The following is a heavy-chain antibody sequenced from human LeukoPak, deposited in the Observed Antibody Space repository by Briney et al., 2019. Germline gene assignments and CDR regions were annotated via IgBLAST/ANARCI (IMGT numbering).Heavy chain of an antibody. CDR3: ARDNGGILDK. CDR2: VKQDGSVT. Sequence: GGSLRLSCVASGFMLSKFWMSWFRQAPGKGLEWVANVKQDGSVTHYVDSVKGRFTISRDNAKNSLFLQMNNLTAEDTALYYCARDNGGILDKWGQGSLVTVSS. V-gene: IGHV3-7*01. J-gene: IGHJ4*02. D-gene: IGHD4-23*01. CDR1: GFMLSKFW.